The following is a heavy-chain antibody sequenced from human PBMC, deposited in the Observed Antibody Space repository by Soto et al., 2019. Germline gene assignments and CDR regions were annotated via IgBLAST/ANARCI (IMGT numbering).Heavy chain of an antibody. Sequence: QVQLVESGGGVVQPGRSLRLSCAASGFTFSTYSMYWVRQAPGKGLEWVAVIAYDGGNRYHGDSVKGRFTISRDNSKNTLFLQMNRLRIEDTAVYFCAKDGGRLLDSWGQGTLVTVSS. CDR2: IAYDGGNR. CDR3: AKDGGRLLDS. J-gene: IGHJ4*02. D-gene: IGHD3-16*01. CDR1: GFTFSTYS. V-gene: IGHV3-30*18.